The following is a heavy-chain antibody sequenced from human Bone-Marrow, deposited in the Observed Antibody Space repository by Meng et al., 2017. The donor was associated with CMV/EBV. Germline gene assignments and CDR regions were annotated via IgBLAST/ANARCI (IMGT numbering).Heavy chain of an antibody. J-gene: IGHJ4*02. Sequence: GESLKISCAASGFTFSSYSMNWVRQAPGKGLEWVSSISSSSSYIYYADSVKGRFTISRDNSKNTLYLQMNSLRAEDTAVYYCAKDHSPDDDYGDSRNYFDYWGQGTLVTVSS. CDR3: AKDHSPDDDYGDSRNYFDY. V-gene: IGHV3-21*01. D-gene: IGHD4-17*01. CDR1: GFTFSSYS. CDR2: ISSSSSYI.